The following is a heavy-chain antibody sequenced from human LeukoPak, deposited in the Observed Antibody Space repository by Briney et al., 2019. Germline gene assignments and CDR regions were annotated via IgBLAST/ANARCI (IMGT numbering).Heavy chain of an antibody. V-gene: IGHV1-2*02. Sequence: ASVKVSCKTSGYSFTAYYMHWVRQAPGQGLEWMGWINPNSGGTNYAQKFQGRVTMTRDTSISTAYMELSRLRSDDTAVYYCARDRVVVPAAFDYWGQGTLVTVSS. CDR3: ARDRVVVPAAFDY. J-gene: IGHJ4*02. CDR1: GYSFTAYY. CDR2: INPNSGGT. D-gene: IGHD2-2*01.